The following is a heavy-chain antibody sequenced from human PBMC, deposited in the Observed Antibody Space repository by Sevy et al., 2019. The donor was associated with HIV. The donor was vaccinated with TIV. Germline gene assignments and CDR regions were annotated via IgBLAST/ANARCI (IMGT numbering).Heavy chain of an antibody. J-gene: IGHJ4*02. CDR3: ARQRASNGYFYFDS. CDR2: IFYSGST. CDR1: GGSISSGDYY. V-gene: IGHV4-30-4*01. D-gene: IGHD3-22*01. Sequence: SETLSLTCTVSGGSISSGDYYWSWIRQPPGNGLEWIGYIFYSGSTYFNPSLKSRVTISLDTSKSQFSLRLGSVTAAETAVFYCARQRASNGYFYFDSWGQGTLVTVSS.